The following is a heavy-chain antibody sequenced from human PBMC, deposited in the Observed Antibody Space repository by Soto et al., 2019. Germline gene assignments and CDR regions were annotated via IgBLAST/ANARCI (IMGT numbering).Heavy chain of an antibody. V-gene: IGHV1-69*13. D-gene: IGHD6-13*01. J-gene: IGHJ6*02. CDR1: GGTFSSYA. CDR2: IIPIFGTA. CDR3: ARGISSSWQKNYYGMDV. Sequence: SVKVSCKASGGTFSSYALCWARHAPGQGLEWMGGIIPIFGTANYAQKFQGRVTITADESTSTAYMELSSLRSEDTAVYYCARGISSSWQKNYYGMDVSGQGTTVTVSS.